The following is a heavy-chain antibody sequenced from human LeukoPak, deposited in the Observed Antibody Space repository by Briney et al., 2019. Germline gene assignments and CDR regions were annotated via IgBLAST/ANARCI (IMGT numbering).Heavy chain of an antibody. V-gene: IGHV3-11*04. CDR1: GFAVSINY. CDR2: ISSVGNTI. J-gene: IGHJ3*02. CDR3: ARSTVVPRADFDI. Sequence: PGGSLRLSCAASGFAVSINYVSWVRQAPGLGLEWVSYISSVGNTIYYADSVKGRFTISRDNAKNSLYLQMNSLRAEDTATYYCARSTVVPRADFDIWGQGTMVTVSS. D-gene: IGHD4-23*01.